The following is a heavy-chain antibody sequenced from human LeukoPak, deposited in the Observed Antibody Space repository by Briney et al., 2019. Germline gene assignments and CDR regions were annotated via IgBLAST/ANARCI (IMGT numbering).Heavy chain of an antibody. Sequence: GGSLRLPCAASGFTFSSHWMHWVRQAPGKGLVWLSRIKSDGSSTSYADSVKGRFTISRDNAKSTLYLQMNSLRADDTAVYFRARDVASWHFDYWGQGTLVTVSS. D-gene: IGHD2-2*01. V-gene: IGHV3-74*01. CDR2: IKSDGSST. CDR3: ARDVASWHFDY. CDR1: GFTFSSHW. J-gene: IGHJ4*02.